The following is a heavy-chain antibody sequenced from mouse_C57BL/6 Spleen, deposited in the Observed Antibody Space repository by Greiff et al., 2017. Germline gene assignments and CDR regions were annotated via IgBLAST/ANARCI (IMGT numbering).Heavy chain of an antibody. CDR3: AREGGLYGYDGGYYFDY. J-gene: IGHJ2*01. CDR1: GYTFTSYG. Sequence: QVQLQQSGAELARPGASVKLSCKASGYTFTSYGISWVKQRTGQGLEWIGEIYPRSGNTYYNEKFKGKATLTADKSSSTAYMELRSLTSEDSAVYFCAREGGLYGYDGGYYFDYWGQGTTLTVSS. V-gene: IGHV1-81*01. CDR2: IYPRSGNT. D-gene: IGHD2-2*01.